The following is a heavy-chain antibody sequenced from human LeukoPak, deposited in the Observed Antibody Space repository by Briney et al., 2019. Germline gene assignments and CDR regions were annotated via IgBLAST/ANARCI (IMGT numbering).Heavy chain of an antibody. CDR3: ARAGATKGGVYYYYYYMDV. V-gene: IGHV3-23*01. CDR1: GFTFSSYA. D-gene: IGHD3-16*01. J-gene: IGHJ6*03. CDR2: ISGSGGST. Sequence: PGGSLRLSCAASGFTFSSYAMSWVRQAPGKGLEWVSAISGSGGSTYYADSVKGRFTISRDNSKNTLYLQMNSLRAEDTAVYYCARAGATKGGVYYYYYYMDVWGKGTTVTVSS.